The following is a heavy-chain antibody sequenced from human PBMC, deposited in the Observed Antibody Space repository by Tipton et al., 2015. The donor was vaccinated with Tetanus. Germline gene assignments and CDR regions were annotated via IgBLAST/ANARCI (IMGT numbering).Heavy chain of an antibody. J-gene: IGHJ4*02. CDR3: SKAKSWINLWFGDS. CDR2: VSGNGGST. D-gene: IGHD3-10*01. CDR1: GFTFGSYP. Sequence: SLRLSCAASGFTFGSYPMAWVRQAPGKGLEWVSGVSGNGGSTYYVDSVRGRFTVSRDNSENILYLQMNSLRAEDTAIYYCSKAKSWINLWFGDSWGQGTRVTVSS. V-gene: IGHV3-23*01.